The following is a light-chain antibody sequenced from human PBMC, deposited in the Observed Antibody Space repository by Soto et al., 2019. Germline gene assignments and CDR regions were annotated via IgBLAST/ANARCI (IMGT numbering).Light chain of an antibody. J-gene: IGKJ1*01. CDR2: AAS. CDR1: QSVSRNY. V-gene: IGKV3-20*01. Sequence: EIVLTQSPGTLSLSPGERATLSCRASQSVSRNYLAWYQQKPGQAPRLLIYAASNRATGIPDRFRGSGSGTDFSLTISRLEPEDLAVYYCQKYGSSRTFGQGTKVDIK. CDR3: QKYGSSRT.